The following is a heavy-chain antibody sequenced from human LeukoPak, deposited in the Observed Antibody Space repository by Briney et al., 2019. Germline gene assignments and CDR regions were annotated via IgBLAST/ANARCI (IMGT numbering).Heavy chain of an antibody. Sequence: GASVKVSCKASGGTFSSYAISWVRQAPGQGLEWMGGIIPIFGTANYAQKFQGRVTITADESTSTAYMELSSLRSEDTAVYYCARGYSGCSWTEDYWGQGTLVTVSS. CDR2: IIPIFGTA. CDR1: GGTFSSYA. D-gene: IGHD1-26*01. CDR3: ARGYSGCSWTEDY. V-gene: IGHV1-69*13. J-gene: IGHJ4*02.